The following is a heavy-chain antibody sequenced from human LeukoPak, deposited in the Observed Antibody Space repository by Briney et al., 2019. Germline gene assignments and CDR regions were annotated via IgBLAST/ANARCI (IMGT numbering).Heavy chain of an antibody. V-gene: IGHV3-33*08. D-gene: IGHD6-19*01. J-gene: IGHJ4*02. CDR1: GFTFRSYG. CDR2: IWYDGSHK. CDR3: ARLGSGWYFDY. Sequence: PGRSLRLSCAASGFTFRSYGMHWVRQAPGKGLEWVAVIWYDGSHKYYADSVKGRFTISRDNSMDTVYLQMNSLRAEDTAVYYCARLGSGWYFDYWGQGTLVTVSS.